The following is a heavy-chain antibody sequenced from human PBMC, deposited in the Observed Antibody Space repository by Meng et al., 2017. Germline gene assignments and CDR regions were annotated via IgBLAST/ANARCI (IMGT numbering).Heavy chain of an antibody. Sequence: QVQLLPSGSGLKDPGASVKVSCKDSGYTFTSYAMNWVRQAPGQGLEWMGWINTNTGNPTYAQGFTGRFVFSLDTSVSTAYLQISSLKAEDTAVYYCARLVAGTFGQLFDPWGQGTLVTVSS. CDR1: GYTFTSYA. J-gene: IGHJ5*02. CDR2: INTNTGNP. CDR3: ARLVAGTFGQLFDP. V-gene: IGHV7-4-1*02. D-gene: IGHD2-15*01.